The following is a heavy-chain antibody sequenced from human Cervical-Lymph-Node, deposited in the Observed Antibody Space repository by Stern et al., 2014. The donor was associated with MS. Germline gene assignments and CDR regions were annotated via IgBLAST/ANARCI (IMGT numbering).Heavy chain of an antibody. CDR2: VIQICATP. CDR1: GGTFSSHA. V-gene: IGHV1-69*01. J-gene: IGHJ6*02. D-gene: IGHD4-17*01. Sequence: VQLVESWADVKKPGSSLTVSCKASGGTFSSHAINWVRQAPGQGLEWMGGVIQICATPDYAQKFQGRVTITEDDATPTVYMELSSLRSEDTAVYYCASPTTVTVGAMDVWGQGTTVTVSS. CDR3: ASPTTVTVGAMDV.